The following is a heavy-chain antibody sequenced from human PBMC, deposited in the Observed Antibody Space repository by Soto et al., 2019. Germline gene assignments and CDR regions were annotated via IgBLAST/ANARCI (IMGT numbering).Heavy chain of an antibody. V-gene: IGHV3-64D*06. Sequence: GGSLRLPCSASGFTFSSYAMHWVRQAPGKGLEYVSGVRGNGDPPFYADSVKGRFTISRDNSKNTLYLQMSGLSADDTAVYYCVKSRGGNNFDFFDWGQGALVTVSS. CDR2: VRGNGDPP. J-gene: IGHJ4*02. D-gene: IGHD5-12*01. CDR1: GFTFSSYA. CDR3: VKSRGGNNFDFFD.